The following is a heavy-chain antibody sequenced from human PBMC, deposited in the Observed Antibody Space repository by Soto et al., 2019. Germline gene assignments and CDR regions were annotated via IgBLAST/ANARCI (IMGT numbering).Heavy chain of an antibody. CDR2: VSIGGST. D-gene: IGHD2-15*01. Sequence: SLRLSCAASGFTFSSYAMGWVRQGPGKGLEWVAVVSIGGSTHYADSVRGRFTISRDNSKNALSLQMNSLTAEDTAVYFCAKRRGAGGHFDYWGQGALVTVSS. CDR1: GFTFSSYA. CDR3: AKRRGAGGHFDY. V-gene: IGHV3-23*01. J-gene: IGHJ4*02.